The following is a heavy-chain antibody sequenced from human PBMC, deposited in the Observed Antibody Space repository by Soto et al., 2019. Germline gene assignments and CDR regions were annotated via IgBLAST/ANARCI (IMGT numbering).Heavy chain of an antibody. CDR2: ISGSAIST. CDR3: VNWNDEDVD. V-gene: IGHV3-23*01. Sequence: EVHLLESGGGFVQPGGPLSLSCVPSGFTFSSYAMTWVRQPQGKGLEWVASISGSAISTEYADSVRGRFTISRDNSKNTVFLQMQSLRADDSATYYCVNWNDEDVDWGQGTLVAVSS. J-gene: IGHJ4*01. CDR1: GFTFSSYA. D-gene: IGHD1-1*01.